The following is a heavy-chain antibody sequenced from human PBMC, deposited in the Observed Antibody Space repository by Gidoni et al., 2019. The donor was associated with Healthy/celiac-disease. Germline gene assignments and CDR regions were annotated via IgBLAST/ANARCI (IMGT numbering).Heavy chain of an antibody. Sequence: EVQLVQSGAEVKKPGESLKISCKGSGYSFTSYWIGWVRQMPGKGLEWMGIIYPGDSDTRYSPSFPGQVHLSADKSLRTAYLEWRSLKASGHAMYYWARRGWDYYFFGYWGPGTLVTLSS. CDR1: GYSFTSYW. CDR2: IYPGDSDT. V-gene: IGHV5-51*01. J-gene: IGHJ4*02. D-gene: IGHD1-7*01. CDR3: ARRGWDYYFFGY.